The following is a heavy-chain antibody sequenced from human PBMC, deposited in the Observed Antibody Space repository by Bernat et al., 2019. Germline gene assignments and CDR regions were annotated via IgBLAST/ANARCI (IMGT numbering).Heavy chain of an antibody. D-gene: IGHD6-13*01. CDR3: ARDSISQAADLDC. CDR2: IWYDGSNK. CDR1: GFTFSSYG. Sequence: QVQLVESGGGVVQPGRSPRLSCAASGFTFSSYGMHWVRQAPGKGLEWVAVIWYDGSNKYYADSVKGRFTISRDNSKNTLHLQMNSLRAGDTAVYYCARDSISQAADLDCWGQGTLVTVSS. J-gene: IGHJ4*02. V-gene: IGHV3-33*01.